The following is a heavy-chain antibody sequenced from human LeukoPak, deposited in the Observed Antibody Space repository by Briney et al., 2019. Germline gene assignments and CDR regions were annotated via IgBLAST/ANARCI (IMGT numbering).Heavy chain of an antibody. D-gene: IGHD5-12*01. Sequence: GESLKISCKGSGYSFTSYWIGWVRQMPGKGLEWMGIIYPGDSDTRYGPSFQGQVTISADKSISTAYLQWSSLKASDTAMYYCARQGGYSGYEYYFDYWGQGTLVTVSS. V-gene: IGHV5-51*01. J-gene: IGHJ4*02. CDR2: IYPGDSDT. CDR1: GYSFTSYW. CDR3: ARQGGYSGYEYYFDY.